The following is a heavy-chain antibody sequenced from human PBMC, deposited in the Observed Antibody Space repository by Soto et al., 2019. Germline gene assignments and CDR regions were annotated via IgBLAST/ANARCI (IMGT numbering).Heavy chain of an antibody. CDR2: IYPGDSDT. D-gene: IGHD2-21*02. Sequence: PGESLKISCKGSGYSFTSYWIGWVRQMPGKGLEWMGIIYPGDSDTRYSPSFQGQVTISADKSISTAYLQWSSLKASDTAMYYCARSYCGGDCYSSNFDYWGQGTLVNVSS. V-gene: IGHV5-51*01. J-gene: IGHJ4*02. CDR3: ARSYCGGDCYSSNFDY. CDR1: GYSFTSYW.